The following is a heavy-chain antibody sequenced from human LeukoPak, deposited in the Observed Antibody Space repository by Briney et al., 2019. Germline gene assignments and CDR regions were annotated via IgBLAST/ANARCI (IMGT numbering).Heavy chain of an antibody. CDR1: GFTFSSYG. J-gene: IGHJ4*02. CDR2: IRYDGSNK. Sequence: PGGSLRLSCAASGFTFSSYGMHWVRQAPGKGLEWVAFIRYDGSNKYYADSVKGRFTISRDNSKTTLYLQMNSLRAEDTAVYYCARDIVAPEGVWGQGTLVTVSS. D-gene: IGHD6-13*01. V-gene: IGHV3-30*02. CDR3: ARDIVAPEGV.